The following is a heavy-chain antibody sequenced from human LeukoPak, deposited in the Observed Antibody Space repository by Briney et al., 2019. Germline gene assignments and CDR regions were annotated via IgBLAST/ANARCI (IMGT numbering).Heavy chain of an antibody. D-gene: IGHD3-22*01. J-gene: IGHJ4*02. CDR2: INWISGST. CDR1: GFTFDDYA. V-gene: IGHV3-9*03. CDR3: TKPSNSYYYDTSGYYFDS. Sequence: GGSLRLSVVGSGFTFDDYAMHWFRKAPGKALEGVSGINWISGSTGYADSVKGRFTISRDNAKNSLYLQMNSLKTEDMALYYCTKPSNSYYYDTSGYYFDSWGQGTLVTVSS.